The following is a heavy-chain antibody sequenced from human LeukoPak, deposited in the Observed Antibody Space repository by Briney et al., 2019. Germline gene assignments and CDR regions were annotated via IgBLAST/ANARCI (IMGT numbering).Heavy chain of an antibody. CDR3: ARGHHFSYGDYVRDAFDI. CDR2: ISSSSSYI. D-gene: IGHD4-17*01. Sequence: PGGSLRLSCAASGFTFSSYSMNWVRQAPGKGLEWVSSISSSSSYIYYADSVKGRFAISRDNAKNSLYLQMNSLRAEDTAVYYCARGHHFSYGDYVRDAFDIWGQGTMVTVSS. V-gene: IGHV3-21*01. J-gene: IGHJ3*02. CDR1: GFTFSSYS.